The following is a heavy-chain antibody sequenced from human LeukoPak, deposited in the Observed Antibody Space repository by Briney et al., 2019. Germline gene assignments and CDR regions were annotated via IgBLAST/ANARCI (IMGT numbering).Heavy chain of an antibody. V-gene: IGHV3-11*03. D-gene: IGHD2-15*01. J-gene: IGHJ4*02. CDR1: GFTFSDFY. CDR2: FSGSSSKK. CDR3: SRHPAEGDY. Sequence: GGSLRLSCAASGFTFSDFYMSWIGQAAGKGLEAVSYFSGSSSKKNYEDSVKGPFTISRDNAKDSLYLERNSLNGEGPAGYFFSRHPAEGDYWGQGTLVTVSS.